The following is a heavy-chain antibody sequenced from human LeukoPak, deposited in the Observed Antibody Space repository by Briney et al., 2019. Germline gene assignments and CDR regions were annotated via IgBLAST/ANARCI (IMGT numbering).Heavy chain of an antibody. J-gene: IGHJ4*02. D-gene: IGHD5-18*01. Sequence: SGTLSLTCGVSGGSISSNNWRGWVRQPPGQGLEWIGEIYHSGSANYNPSLKSRVTISVDKSKNQLSLKLISVTAADTAVYYCARDVGTALVTGDYWGQGTLVTVSS. CDR2: IYHSGSA. V-gene: IGHV4-4*02. CDR1: GGSISSNNW. CDR3: ARDVGTALVTGDY.